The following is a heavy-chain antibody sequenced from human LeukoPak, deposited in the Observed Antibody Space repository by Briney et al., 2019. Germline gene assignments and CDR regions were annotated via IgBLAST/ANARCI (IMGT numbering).Heavy chain of an antibody. CDR3: ARDATTEPGTVYMDV. J-gene: IGHJ6*03. V-gene: IGHV3-48*03. CDR1: GFTFSSYE. D-gene: IGHD6-13*01. CDR2: ISTSGSII. Sequence: GGSLRLSCAASGFTFSSYEMKWVRQAPGKGLEGFLHISTSGSIIDYADSVKGRFTISRDNAKNSLYLQMNSLRAEDTALYFCARDATTEPGTVYMDVWGKGTTVTISS.